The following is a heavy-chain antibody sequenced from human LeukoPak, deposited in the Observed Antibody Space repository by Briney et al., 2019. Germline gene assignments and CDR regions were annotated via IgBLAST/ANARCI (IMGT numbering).Heavy chain of an antibody. CDR3: TTDQFLRSTTYYGMDV. Sequence: GGSLRLSCAASGFTFSNAWMNWVRQAPGKGLEWVGHIRSKADGGTTDYAAPVKGRFTISRDDSKNTLYLQMNSLKTEDTAQYYCTTDQFLRSTTYYGMDVWGQGTTVTVSS. CDR1: GFTFSNAW. CDR2: IRSKADGGTT. J-gene: IGHJ6*02. V-gene: IGHV3-15*07. D-gene: IGHD5-12*01.